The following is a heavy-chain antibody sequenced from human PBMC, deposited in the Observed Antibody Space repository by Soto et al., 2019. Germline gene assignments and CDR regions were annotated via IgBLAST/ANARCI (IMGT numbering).Heavy chain of an antibody. D-gene: IGHD6-13*01. CDR1: GGTFSSYA. V-gene: IGHV1-69*13. CDR2: IIPIFGTA. CDR3: ARDSDSSSFNWFDP. J-gene: IGHJ5*02. Sequence: VASVKVSCKASGGTFSSYAISWVRQAPGQGLEWMGGIIPIFGTANYAQKFQGRVTITADESTSTAYMELSSLRSEDTAVYYCARDSDSSSFNWFDPWGQGTLVTVSS.